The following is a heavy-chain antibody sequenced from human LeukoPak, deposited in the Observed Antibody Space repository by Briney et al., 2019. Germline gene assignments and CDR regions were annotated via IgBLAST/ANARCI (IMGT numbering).Heavy chain of an antibody. V-gene: IGHV1-8*01. CDR3: ARMATTPLGAAFDY. D-gene: IGHD5-24*01. CDR2: MNPNSGNT. J-gene: IGHJ4*02. CDR1: GYTFTSYD. Sequence: ASVKVSCKASGYTFTSYDINWVRQATGQGLEWMGWMNPNSGNTGYAQKFQGRVTMTRNTSISTAYMELSSLRSEDTAVYYCARMATTPLGAAFDYWGQGTLVTVSS.